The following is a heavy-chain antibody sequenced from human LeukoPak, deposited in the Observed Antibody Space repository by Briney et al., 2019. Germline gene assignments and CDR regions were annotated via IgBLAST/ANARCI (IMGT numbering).Heavy chain of an antibody. CDR2: ISYDGSNK. V-gene: IGHV3-30*04. CDR3: AKDVSALPPAGAFDI. D-gene: IGHD5/OR15-5a*01. J-gene: IGHJ3*02. Sequence: PGGSLRLSCAGSGFTFSSYAMHWVRQAPGKGLEWVAVISYDGSNKYYADSVKGRFTISRDNSKNTLYLQVNSLRAEDTAVYYCAKDVSALPPAGAFDIWGQGTMVTVSS. CDR1: GFTFSSYA.